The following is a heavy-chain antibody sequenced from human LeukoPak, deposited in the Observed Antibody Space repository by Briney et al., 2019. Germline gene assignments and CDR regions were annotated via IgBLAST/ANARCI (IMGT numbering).Heavy chain of an antibody. CDR2: IYSGGST. D-gene: IGHD2-8*01. V-gene: IGHV3-66*01. CDR1: GFTVSSNY. J-gene: IGHJ6*02. Sequence: PGGSLRLSCAASGFTVSSNYMSWVRQAPGKGLEWVSVIYSGGSTYYADSVKGRFTISRDNSKNTLYLQMNSLRAEDTAVYYCARDYAMIWGMDVWGQGTTVTVSS. CDR3: ARDYAMIWGMDV.